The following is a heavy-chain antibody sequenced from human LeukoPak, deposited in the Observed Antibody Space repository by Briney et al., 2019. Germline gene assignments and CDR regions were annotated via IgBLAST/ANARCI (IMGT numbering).Heavy chain of an antibody. D-gene: IGHD6-13*01. V-gene: IGHV1-69*06. J-gene: IGHJ5*02. CDR1: GGTFISYA. CDR2: IIPIFGTA. CDR3: ARGRPTTSIAAAGVNWFDP. Sequence: GASVTVSCKASGGTFISYAISWVRQAPGQGLEWMGGIIPIFGTANYAQKFQGRVTITADKSTSTAYMELSSLRSEDTAVYYCARGRPTTSIAAAGVNWFDPWGQGTLVTVSS.